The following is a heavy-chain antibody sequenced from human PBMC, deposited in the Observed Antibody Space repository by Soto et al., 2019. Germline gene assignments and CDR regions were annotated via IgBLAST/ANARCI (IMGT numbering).Heavy chain of an antibody. CDR3: PTSWYSSRHDY. V-gene: IGHV1-8*01. J-gene: IGHJ4*02. Sequence: ASVKVSCKASGYTFTSYDINGVRQATGEGLEWMGWMNPNSGNTGYAQKFQGRVTMTRNTYISTAYLERSSLRSDRTVVYYCPTSWYSSRHDYWGQGTLVTVS. CDR1: GYTFTSYD. CDR2: MNPNSGNT. D-gene: IGHD6-13*01.